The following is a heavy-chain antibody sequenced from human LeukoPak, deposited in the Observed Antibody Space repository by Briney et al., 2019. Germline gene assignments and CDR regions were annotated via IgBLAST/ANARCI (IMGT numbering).Heavy chain of an antibody. V-gene: IGHV1-2*02. Sequence: ASVKVSCKTTGCSFRDYHVHWVRQAPGQGLEWMGWIEPHSGGTDFAEKFHGRLTMTRDTSITTVYMEMTRLTSDDTAVYYCARDPPGDSGLDCWGQGTLVTVSS. CDR3: ARDPPGDSGLDC. J-gene: IGHJ4*02. CDR2: IEPHSGGT. CDR1: GCSFRDYH. D-gene: IGHD1-26*01.